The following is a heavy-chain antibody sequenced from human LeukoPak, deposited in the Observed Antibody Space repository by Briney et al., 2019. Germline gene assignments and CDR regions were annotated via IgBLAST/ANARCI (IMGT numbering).Heavy chain of an antibody. V-gene: IGHV3-74*01. CDR1: GFTFSSRW. Sequence: GGSLRLSCAASGFTFSSRWMHWVRHAPGKGLVLVSHVNRDESSTNCADSVKGRFTISRDNTKNTLYLQMNSLRAEDTAVYYCASDDSYAFDIWGQGTMVTVSS. D-gene: IGHD2-21*01. J-gene: IGHJ3*02. CDR2: VNRDESST. CDR3: ASDDSYAFDI.